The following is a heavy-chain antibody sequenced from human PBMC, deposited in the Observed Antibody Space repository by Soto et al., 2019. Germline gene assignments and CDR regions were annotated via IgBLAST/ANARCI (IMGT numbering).Heavy chain of an antibody. D-gene: IGHD3-3*01. CDR3: TTTYYDFWSGYLVY. CDR2: IKSKTDGGTT. CDR1: GFTFSNAW. J-gene: IGHJ4*02. Sequence: GGSLRLSCAASGFTFSNAWMNWVRQAPGKGLEWVGHIKSKTDGGTTDYAAPVKGRFTISRDDSKNTLYLQMNSLKTEDTAVYYCTTTYYDFWSGYLVYWGQGTLVTVSS. V-gene: IGHV3-15*07.